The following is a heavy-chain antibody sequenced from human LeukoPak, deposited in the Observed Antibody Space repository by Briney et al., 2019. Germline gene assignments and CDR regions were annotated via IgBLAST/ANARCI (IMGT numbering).Heavy chain of an antibody. Sequence: SETLSLTCAVCGGSFSGYYWSWIRQPPGKGLEWIGEINHSGSTNYNPSLKSRVTISVDTSMNQFSLKLSSVTAADTAVYYCARGRQQWLVRAHPFDYWGQGTLVTVSS. D-gene: IGHD6-19*01. CDR3: ARGRQQWLVRAHPFDY. V-gene: IGHV4-34*01. CDR1: GGSFSGYY. CDR2: INHSGST. J-gene: IGHJ4*02.